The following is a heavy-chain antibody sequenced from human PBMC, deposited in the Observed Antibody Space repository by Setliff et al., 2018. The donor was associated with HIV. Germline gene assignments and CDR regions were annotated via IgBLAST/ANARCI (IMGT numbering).Heavy chain of an antibody. D-gene: IGHD5-12*01. CDR2: INHSGDT. CDR3: ARLGAEDFSDYDWVDY. CDR1: GSFINSDY. J-gene: IGHJ4*02. Sequence: SETLSLTCTVSGSFINSDYWGWIRQPPGKGLEWIGEINHSGDTNYNPSLKSRVTISVDTSKNQFSLNLNSVTAADTAVYYCARLGAEDFSDYDWVDYWGQGTLVTVSS. V-gene: IGHV4-34*01.